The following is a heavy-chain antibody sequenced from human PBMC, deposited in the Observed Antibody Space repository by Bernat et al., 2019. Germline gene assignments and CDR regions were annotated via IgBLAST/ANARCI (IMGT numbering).Heavy chain of an antibody. CDR2: ISGSGGSP. CDR3: ATDIYGSGSYIGY. V-gene: IGHV3-23*04. D-gene: IGHD3-10*01. Sequence: EVQLVESGGGLVQPGGSLRLSCAASGVTFSSYAMSWGRQAPGKGLEWVSAISGSGGSPYYADSVQCRFTISRDNSKNTLSLQMNSLRAEDTAVYYCATDIYGSGSYIGYWGQGTLVTVSS. CDR1: GVTFSSYA. J-gene: IGHJ4*02.